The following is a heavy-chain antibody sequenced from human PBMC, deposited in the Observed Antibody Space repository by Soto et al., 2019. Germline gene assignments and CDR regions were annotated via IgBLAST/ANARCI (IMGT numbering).Heavy chain of an antibody. D-gene: IGHD3-10*01. Sequence: ASVKVSCKASGYTFTSYYMHWVRQAPGQGLEWMGIINASGGSTSYAQKFQGRVTMTRDTSTSTVYMELSSLRSEDTAVYYCARDRSRVRGVDYYYGMDVWGQGTTVTVSS. CDR1: GYTFTSYY. CDR3: ARDRSRVRGVDYYYGMDV. CDR2: INASGGST. V-gene: IGHV1-46*01. J-gene: IGHJ6*02.